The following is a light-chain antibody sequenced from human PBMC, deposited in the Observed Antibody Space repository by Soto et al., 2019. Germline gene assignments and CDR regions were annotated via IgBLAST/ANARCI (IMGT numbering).Light chain of an antibody. CDR2: DAS. CDR1: QSVSSY. CDR3: QQRRTLPVT. Sequence: EIVLTQSPATLSLSPGERATLSCRASQSVSSYLAWYQQKPGQAPRLLIYDASNKATGIPARFSGSGSGTDFTLTISCLEPEDFAVYSCQQRRTLPVTFGGGTMVEIK. V-gene: IGKV3-11*01. J-gene: IGKJ4*02.